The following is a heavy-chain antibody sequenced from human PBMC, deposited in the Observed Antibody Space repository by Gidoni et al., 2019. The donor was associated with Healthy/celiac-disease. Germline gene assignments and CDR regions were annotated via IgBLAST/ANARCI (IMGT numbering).Heavy chain of an antibody. CDR1: GYSIISGYY. CDR3: ARVPYYYDSSGYWS. D-gene: IGHD3-22*01. Sequence: QVQLQESGPGLVKPSETLSLTCAVSGYSIISGYYWGWIRQPPGKGLEGIGSIYHSGSTYYNPSLKSRVTISVDTSKNQFSLKRSSVTAADTAVYYCARVPYYYDSSGYWSWGQGTLVTVSS. V-gene: IGHV4-38-2*01. J-gene: IGHJ5*02. CDR2: IYHSGST.